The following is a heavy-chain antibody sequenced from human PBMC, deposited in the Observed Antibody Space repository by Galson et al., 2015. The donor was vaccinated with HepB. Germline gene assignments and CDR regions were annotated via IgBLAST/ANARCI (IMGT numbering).Heavy chain of an antibody. CDR3: AREIIAEAFDY. Sequence: SLRLSCAASEFTFSSYTMNWVRQAPGKGLEWVSAISGRGNIVTYAGSVEGRITVSRDNARNSLYLQLNSLRAEDTAVYFCAREIIAEAFDYWGQGTLVTVSS. J-gene: IGHJ4*02. CDR1: EFTFSSYT. CDR2: ISGRGNIV. V-gene: IGHV3-21*01.